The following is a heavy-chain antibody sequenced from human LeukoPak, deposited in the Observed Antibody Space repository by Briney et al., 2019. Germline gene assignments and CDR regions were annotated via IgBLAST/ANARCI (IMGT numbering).Heavy chain of an antibody. CDR2: ISAYNGKP. CDR3: ATNLEYCSSTSCYGAFDI. D-gene: IGHD2-2*01. CDR1: GYTFTRYG. Sequence: AAVKVSCQASGYTFTRYGISWVGQAPGQGLEWMGWISAYNGKPNYAQKLQGRVTMTRDTSTSTAYMELRSLTSDDTAVYYCATNLEYCSSTSCYGAFDIWGQGTMVTVSS. J-gene: IGHJ3*02. V-gene: IGHV1-18*01.